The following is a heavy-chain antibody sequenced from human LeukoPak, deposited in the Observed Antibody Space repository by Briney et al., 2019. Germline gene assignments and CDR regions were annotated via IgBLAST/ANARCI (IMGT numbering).Heavy chain of an antibody. D-gene: IGHD3-3*01. J-gene: IGHJ6*02. Sequence: AASVKVSCKASGGTFSSYAISWVRQAPGQGLEWMGRIIPILGIANYAQKFQGRVTITADKSTSTAYMELSSLRSEDTAVYYCARANVWSGYYTNTYYYYYGMDVWGQGTTVTVSS. CDR3: ARANVWSGYYTNTYYYYYGMDV. CDR1: GGTFSSYA. CDR2: IIPILGIA. V-gene: IGHV1-69*04.